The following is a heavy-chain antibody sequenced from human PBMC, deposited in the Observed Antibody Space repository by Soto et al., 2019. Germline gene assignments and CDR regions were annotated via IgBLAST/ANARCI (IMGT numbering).Heavy chain of an antibody. CDR1: GGTFSSYA. J-gene: IGHJ6*02. CDR2: IIPIFGTA. Sequence: QVQLVQSGAEVKKPGSSVKVSCKASGGTFSSYAISWVRQAPGQGLEWMGGIIPIFGTANYAQKFQGRVTITADKSTSTASMELSSLRSDDTAVYYCARVGAAAGYYGMDVWGQGTTVTVSS. V-gene: IGHV1-69*06. CDR3: ARVGAAAGYYGMDV. D-gene: IGHD6-13*01.